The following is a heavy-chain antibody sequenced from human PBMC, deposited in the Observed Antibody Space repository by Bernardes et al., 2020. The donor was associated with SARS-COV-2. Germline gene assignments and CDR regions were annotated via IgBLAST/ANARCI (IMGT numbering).Heavy chain of an antibody. V-gene: IGHV4-59*01. CDR3: ARGVMGAGYMDV. J-gene: IGHJ6*03. D-gene: IGHD1-26*01. CDR2: IYYSGST. Sequence: SETLSLTCTVSGGSISSYYWSWIRQPPGKGLEWIGYIYYSGSTNYNPSLKSRVTISVDTSKNQFSLKLSSVTAADTAVYYCARGVMGAGYMDVWGKGTTVTVSS. CDR1: GGSISSYY.